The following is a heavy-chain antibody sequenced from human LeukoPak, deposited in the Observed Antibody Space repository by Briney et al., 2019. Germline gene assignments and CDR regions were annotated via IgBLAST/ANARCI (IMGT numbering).Heavy chain of an antibody. CDR3: AKLWGVSYYYDSSGYYSPFDY. J-gene: IGHJ4*02. V-gene: IGHV3-23*01. CDR2: ISGSGGST. Sequence: GGSLRLSCAASGFTFSSYAMSWVRQAPGKGLEWVSAISGSGGSTYYADSVKGRFTISRDNSKNTLYLQMNSLRAEDTAVYYCAKLWGVSYYYDSSGYYSPFDYWGQGTLVTVSS. D-gene: IGHD3-22*01. CDR1: GFTFSSYA.